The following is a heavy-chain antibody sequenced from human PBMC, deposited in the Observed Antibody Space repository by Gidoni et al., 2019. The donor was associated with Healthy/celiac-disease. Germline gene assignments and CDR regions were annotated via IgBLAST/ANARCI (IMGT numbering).Heavy chain of an antibody. CDR3: ARAEGRAAAGIGYYYYYGMDV. D-gene: IGHD6-13*01. CDR1: GFTFSSHS. V-gene: IGHV3-21*01. CDR2: ISSSSSYI. J-gene: IGHJ6*02. Sequence: EVQLVESGGGLVKPGGSLRLSCAASGFTFSSHSMTWVRQAPGKGLEWVSSISSSSSYIYYADSVKGRFTISRDNAKNSLYLQMNSLRAEDTAVYYCARAEGRAAAGIGYYYYYGMDVWGQGTTVTVSS.